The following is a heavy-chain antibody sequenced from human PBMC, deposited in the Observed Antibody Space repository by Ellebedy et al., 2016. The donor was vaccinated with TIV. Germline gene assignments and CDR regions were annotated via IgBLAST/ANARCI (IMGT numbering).Heavy chain of an antibody. CDR1: GFTFSGYW. CDR2: IATDGSSP. D-gene: IGHD4-23*01. J-gene: IGHJ6*02. Sequence: GESLKISCAASGFTFSGYWMHWVRQPPGKGLVWVSRIATDGSSPTYADSVKGRCSISRDNAKNTLYLHMSSLRAEDTAVYYCVRDKQDYGGGYYFDGMDVWGQGTMVTISS. V-gene: IGHV3-74*01. CDR3: VRDKQDYGGGYYFDGMDV.